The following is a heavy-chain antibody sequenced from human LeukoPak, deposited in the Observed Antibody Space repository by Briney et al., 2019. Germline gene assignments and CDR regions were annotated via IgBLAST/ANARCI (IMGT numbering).Heavy chain of an antibody. Sequence: GSLRLSCAASGFTFSIYAMSWVRQAPGKGLEWVSAISGSGGSTYYADSVKGRFTISRDNSKNTLYLQMNSLRAEDTAVYYCAKAMKPSSIAARYTKFYYYYYGMDVWGQGTTVTVSS. V-gene: IGHV3-23*01. D-gene: IGHD6-6*01. CDR1: GFTFSIYA. CDR3: AKAMKPSSIAARYTKFYYYYYGMDV. J-gene: IGHJ6*02. CDR2: ISGSGGST.